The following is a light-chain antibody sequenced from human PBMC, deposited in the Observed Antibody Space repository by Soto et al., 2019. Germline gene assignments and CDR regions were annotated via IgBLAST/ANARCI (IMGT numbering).Light chain of an antibody. CDR3: QQSYSTIT. CDR2: AAS. J-gene: IGKJ5*01. V-gene: IGKV1-39*01. CDR1: QSIISY. Sequence: IQMTQSPSSLSASVGDRVTITCRASQSIISYLNWYQQKPGKAPKLLIYAASSLQSGVPSRFSGSGSGTDFTLTISSLQPEDFATYYCQQSYSTITFGQGTRLEI.